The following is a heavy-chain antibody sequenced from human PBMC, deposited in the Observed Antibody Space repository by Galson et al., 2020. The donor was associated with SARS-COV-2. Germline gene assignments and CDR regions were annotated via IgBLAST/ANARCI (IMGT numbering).Heavy chain of an antibody. V-gene: IGHV4-34*01. D-gene: IGHD4-17*01. CDR2: INHSGST. CDR1: GRSFSGYY. CDR3: ARGREWYGDYRLYWFDP. Sequence: SETLSLTCAVYGRSFSGYYWSWIRQPPGKGLEWIGEINHSGSTHYNPSLESRVTISVDTSKNQFSLKLSSVTAADTAVYYCARGREWYGDYRLYWFDPWGQGTLVTVSS. J-gene: IGHJ5*02.